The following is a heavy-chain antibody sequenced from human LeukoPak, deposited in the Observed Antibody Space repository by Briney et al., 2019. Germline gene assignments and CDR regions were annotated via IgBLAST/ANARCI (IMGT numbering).Heavy chain of an antibody. CDR1: GFTFSSYA. V-gene: IGHV3-23*01. CDR2: ISGSGGGT. Sequence: GGSLRLSCAASGFTFSSYAMSWVRQAPGKGLEWVSVISGSGGGTYYADSVKGRFTISRDNSKNTLYLQMNSLRVEDTAVYYCAKDAQVRGVINGFDYWGQGTLVTVSS. D-gene: IGHD3-10*01. J-gene: IGHJ4*02. CDR3: AKDAQVRGVINGFDY.